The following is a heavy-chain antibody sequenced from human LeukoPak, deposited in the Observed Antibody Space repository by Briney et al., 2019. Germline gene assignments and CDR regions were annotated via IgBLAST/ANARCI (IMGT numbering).Heavy chain of an antibody. CDR1: RGSISSGGYY. V-gene: IGHV4-31*03. J-gene: IGHJ5*02. Sequence: PSETLSLTCTVSRGSISSGGYYWSWIRQHPGKGLEWIGYIYYSGSTYHNPSLKSRVTISVDTSKNQFSLKLSSVTAADTAVYYCAREVYYYASSGYYYRYNWFDPWGQGTLVTVSS. CDR2: IYYSGST. CDR3: AREVYYYASSGYYYRYNWFDP. D-gene: IGHD3-22*01.